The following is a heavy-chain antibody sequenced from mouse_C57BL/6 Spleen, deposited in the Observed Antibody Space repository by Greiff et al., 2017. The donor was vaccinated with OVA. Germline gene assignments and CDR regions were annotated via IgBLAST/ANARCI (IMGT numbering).Heavy chain of an antibody. Sequence: EVKLMESGGGLVKPGGSLKLSCAASGFTFSDYGMHWVRQAPEKGLEWVAYISSGSSTIYYADTVKGRFTISRDNAKNTLFLQMTSLRSEDTAMYYCARRAGGNAMDYWGQGTSVTVSS. V-gene: IGHV5-17*01. CDR2: ISSGSSTI. CDR1: GFTFSDYG. CDR3: ARRAGGNAMDY. D-gene: IGHD3-3*01. J-gene: IGHJ4*01.